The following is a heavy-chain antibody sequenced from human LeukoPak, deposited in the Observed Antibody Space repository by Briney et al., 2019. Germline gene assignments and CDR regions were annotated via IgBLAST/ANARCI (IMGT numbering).Heavy chain of an antibody. CDR3: ARQIQTAAAFSLYAFDI. CDR2: IYHSGST. J-gene: IGHJ3*02. V-gene: IGHV4-4*02. D-gene: IGHD6-13*01. Sequence: SGGSLRLSCAASGFTFSSYAMHWVRQAPGKGLEWIGEIYHSGSTNYNPSLKSRVTISVDKSKNQFSLKLSSVTAADTAVYYCARQIQTAAAFSLYAFDIWGQGTMVTVSS. CDR1: GFTFSSYA.